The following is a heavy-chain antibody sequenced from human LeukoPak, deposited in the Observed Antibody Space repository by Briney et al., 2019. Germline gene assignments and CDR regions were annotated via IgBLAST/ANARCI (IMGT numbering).Heavy chain of an antibody. Sequence: SETLSLTCTVSGGSISSITYYWGWIRQPPGKGLEWVGHMYYRGNTFYNPSLKSRVTISVDTSKNQFSLKLRSVTAADTAVYYCARFTGYCSSTSCCPVMSIRDAFDIWGQGTMVTVSS. CDR2: MYYRGNT. CDR1: GGSISSITYY. CDR3: ARFTGYCSSTSCCPVMSIRDAFDI. V-gene: IGHV4-39*07. D-gene: IGHD2-2*03. J-gene: IGHJ3*02.